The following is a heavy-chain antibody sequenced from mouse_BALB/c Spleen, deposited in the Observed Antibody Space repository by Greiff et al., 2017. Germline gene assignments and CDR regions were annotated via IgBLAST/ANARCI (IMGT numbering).Heavy chain of an antibody. CDR3: ARATMITEFAY. CDR1: GYSITSGYY. D-gene: IGHD2-4*01. J-gene: IGHJ3*01. CDR2: ISYDGSN. V-gene: IGHV3-6*02. Sequence: EVKLVESGPGLVKPSQSLSLTCSVTGYSITSGYYWNWIRQFPGNKLEWMGYISYDGSNNYNPSLKNRISITRDTSKNQFFLKLNSVTTEDTATYYCARATMITEFAYWGQGTLVTVSA.